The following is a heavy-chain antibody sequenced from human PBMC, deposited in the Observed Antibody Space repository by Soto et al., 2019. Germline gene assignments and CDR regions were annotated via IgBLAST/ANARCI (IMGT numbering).Heavy chain of an antibody. CDR2: IAYDGSNK. CDR3: AKDGFGANSHYYYGMDV. Sequence: GGSLRLSCAASGFTFSSYGMHWVRQAPGKGLEWVAVIAYDGSNKYYADSVKGRFTISRDNSKNTLYLQMNSLRAEDTAVYYCAKDGFGANSHYYYGMDVWGQGTTVTVSS. V-gene: IGHV3-30*18. CDR1: GFTFSSYG. D-gene: IGHD3-10*01. J-gene: IGHJ6*01.